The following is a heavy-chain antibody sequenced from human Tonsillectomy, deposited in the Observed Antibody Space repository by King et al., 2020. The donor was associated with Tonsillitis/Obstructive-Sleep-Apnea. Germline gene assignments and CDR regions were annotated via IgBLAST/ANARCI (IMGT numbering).Heavy chain of an antibody. CDR3: ARLPTGYPNWFDR. J-gene: IGHJ5*02. V-gene: IGHV3-23*04. CDR1: GFTFSNNV. D-gene: IGHD5-12*01. Sequence: QLVQSGGGLVQPGGSLRLSCAASGFTFSNNVMSWVRQAPVKGLELVSVISGSGETYYYADSVKGRFTISRDTSKNTLYLQMNSLSVDDTALYYCARLPTGYPNWFDRWGQGTLVTVSS. CDR2: ISGSGETY.